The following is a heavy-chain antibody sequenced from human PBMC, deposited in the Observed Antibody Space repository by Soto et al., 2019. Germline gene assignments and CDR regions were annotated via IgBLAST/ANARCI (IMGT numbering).Heavy chain of an antibody. D-gene: IGHD6-13*01. V-gene: IGHV3-66*01. CDR1: GFTVISNY. J-gene: IGHJ4*02. CDR3: ARDLFIAAAIH. Sequence: GGFLRLSCAASGFTVISNYMSWVRQAPGKGLEWVSIIYSGGSTYYADSVKGRFTISRDNSKNTLYLQMNSLRAEDTAVYYCARDLFIAAAIHWGQGTLVTVSS. CDR2: IYSGGST.